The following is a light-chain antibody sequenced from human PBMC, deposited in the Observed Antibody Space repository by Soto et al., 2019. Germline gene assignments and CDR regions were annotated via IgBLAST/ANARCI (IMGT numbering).Light chain of an antibody. V-gene: IGKV3-11*01. CDR2: RAS. J-gene: IGKJ5*01. CDR1: QTVNNNY. CDR3: QQRSDWPIT. Sequence: EIVLTQSPDILSLSPGERATLSCRASQTVNNNYVAWYQQKPGQAPRLLIFRASNKATGIPDRFSGSGSGTEFILTISSLEPEDFAVYYCQQRSDWPITFGQGTRLEIK.